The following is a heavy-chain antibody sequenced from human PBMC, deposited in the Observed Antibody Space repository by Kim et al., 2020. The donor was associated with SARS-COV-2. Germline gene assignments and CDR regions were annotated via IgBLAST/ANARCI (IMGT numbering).Heavy chain of an antibody. CDR3: ARVAGYSGGLDY. CDR1: GYSFTDYG. J-gene: IGHJ4*02. V-gene: IGHV1-3*01. D-gene: IGHD2-15*01. CDR2: INGANEIT. Sequence: ASVKVSCKASGYSFTDYGMHWVRQAPGQRLEWMGWINGANEITYYAENFQGRVTISRDTSASTGYMDFSSLRAEDTAVYYCARVAGYSGGLDYWGQGTLVTVSS.